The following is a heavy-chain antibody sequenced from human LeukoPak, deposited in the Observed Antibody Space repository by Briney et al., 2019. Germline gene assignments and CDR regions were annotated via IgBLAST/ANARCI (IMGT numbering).Heavy chain of an antibody. D-gene: IGHD2-15*01. CDR2: IKQDGSEK. CDR3: ARAGGPADIVVVVAATGYYMDV. V-gene: IGHV3-7*01. CDR1: GFTFSSYW. J-gene: IGHJ6*03. Sequence: GGSLRLSCAASGFTFSSYWMSWVRQAPGKGLEWVANIKQDGSEKYYVDSVKGRFTISRDNAKNSLYLQMNSLRAEDTAVYYCARAGGPADIVVVVAATGYYMDVWGKGTTVTVSS.